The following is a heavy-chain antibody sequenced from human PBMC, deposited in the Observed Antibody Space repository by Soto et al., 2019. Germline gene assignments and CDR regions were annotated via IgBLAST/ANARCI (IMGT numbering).Heavy chain of an antibody. CDR2: FDPEDGET. CDR1: GYTLTELS. Sequence: ASVKVSCKVSGYTLTELSMHWVRQAPGKGLEWLGGFDPEDGETIYAQKFQGRVTMTEDTSTDTSYLELTILRSEDTSVYYCATVVPDCTNGVCYNLFPNHNFDWFDTWGQGTLVTVSS. D-gene: IGHD2-8*01. CDR3: ATVVPDCTNGVCYNLFPNHNFDWFDT. V-gene: IGHV1-24*01. J-gene: IGHJ5*02.